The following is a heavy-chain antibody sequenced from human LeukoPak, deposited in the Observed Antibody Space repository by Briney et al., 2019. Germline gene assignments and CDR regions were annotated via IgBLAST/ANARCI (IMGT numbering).Heavy chain of an antibody. D-gene: IGHD4-17*01. Sequence: SVKVSSKASGGTFSSYAMSWVRQAPGQGLEWMGRIIPIFGTANYAQKFQGRVTITADKSTSTAYMELSSLRSEDAAVYYCARDETYGAPGDIWGQGTMVTVSS. CDR1: GGTFSSYA. CDR2: IIPIFGTA. J-gene: IGHJ3*02. CDR3: ARDETYGAPGDI. V-gene: IGHV1-69*06.